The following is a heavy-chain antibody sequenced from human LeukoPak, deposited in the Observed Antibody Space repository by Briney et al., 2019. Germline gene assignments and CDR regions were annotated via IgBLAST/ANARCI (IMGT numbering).Heavy chain of an antibody. D-gene: IGHD3-22*01. Sequence: GGSLRLSCAASGFTFSSYSMNWVRQAPGKGLEWVSYISSSSSTIYYADSVKGRFTISRDNAKNSLYLQMNSLRAEDTAVYYCARERAGLYSSGYYSGDAFDIWGQGTMVTVSS. V-gene: IGHV3-48*01. J-gene: IGHJ3*02. CDR3: ARERAGLYSSGYYSGDAFDI. CDR1: GFTFSSYS. CDR2: ISSSSSTI.